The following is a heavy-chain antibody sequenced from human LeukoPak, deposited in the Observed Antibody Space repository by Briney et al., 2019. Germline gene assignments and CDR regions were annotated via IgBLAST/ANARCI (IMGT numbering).Heavy chain of an antibody. Sequence: ASVKVSCKASGYTLTGYYMHWVRQAPGQGLEWMGWINPNSGGTNYAQKFQGRVTMTRDTSISTAYMELSRLRSDDTAVYYCARGDYGGNSGNYWGQGTLVTVSS. D-gene: IGHD4-23*01. V-gene: IGHV1-2*02. J-gene: IGHJ4*02. CDR3: ARGDYGGNSGNY. CDR2: INPNSGGT. CDR1: GYTLTGYY.